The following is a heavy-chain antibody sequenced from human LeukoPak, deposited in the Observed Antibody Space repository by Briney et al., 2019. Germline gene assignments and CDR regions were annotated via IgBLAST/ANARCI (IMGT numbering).Heavy chain of an antibody. D-gene: IGHD6-19*01. V-gene: IGHV7-4-1*01. CDR2: INPNTGNP. J-gene: IGHJ4*02. CDR1: GYTFTRYA. CDR3: AIDQPVAGVSNFDS. Sequence: ASVKVSCKASGYTFTRYATNWLRQAPGQGLEWMGWINPNTGNPTYAQAFTGRFVFSLDTSVSTAYLQIGSLNTEDTAVYYCAIDQPVAGVSNFDSWGQGTLVTVSS.